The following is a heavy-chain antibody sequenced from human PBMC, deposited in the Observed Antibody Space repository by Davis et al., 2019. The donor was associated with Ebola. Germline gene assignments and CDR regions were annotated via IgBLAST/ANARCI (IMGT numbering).Heavy chain of an antibody. D-gene: IGHD5-12*01. V-gene: IGHV4-61*09. CDR2: IYTSGST. J-gene: IGHJ4*02. CDR3: ARGLHIVAYYFDY. Sequence: SETLSLTCTVSGGSISSGTYYWSWIRRPAGKGLEWIGHIYTSGSTNYYPSLRSRLTISVDTSKIQFSLKLSSVTAADTAVYYCARGLHIVAYYFDYWGQGTLVTVSS. CDR1: GGSISSGTYY.